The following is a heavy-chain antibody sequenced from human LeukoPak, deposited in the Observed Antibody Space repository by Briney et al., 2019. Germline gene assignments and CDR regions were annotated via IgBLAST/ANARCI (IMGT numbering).Heavy chain of an antibody. V-gene: IGHV3-30-3*01. D-gene: IGHD5-18*01. CDR2: ISYDGSNK. J-gene: IGHJ4*02. CDR3: ARLHLWIQLWSGQFDY. Sequence: GGSLRLSRAASGFTFSSYAMHWVRQAPGKGLEWVAVISYDGSNKYYADSVKGRFTISRDNSKNTLYLQMNSLRAEDTAVYYCARLHLWIQLWSGQFDYWGQGTLVTVSS. CDR1: GFTFSSYA.